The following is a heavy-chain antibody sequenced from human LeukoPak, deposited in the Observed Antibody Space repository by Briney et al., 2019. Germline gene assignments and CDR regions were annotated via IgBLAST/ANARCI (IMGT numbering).Heavy chain of an antibody. D-gene: IGHD5-18*01. Sequence: ASVKVSCKASGYTFTGYYMHWVRQAPGQGLEWMGWINPNSGGTNYAQKFQGWVTMTRDTSISTAYMELSSLRSEDTAVYYCARLNTALYYYYGMDVWGQGTTVTVSS. CDR3: ARLNTALYYYYGMDV. CDR1: GYTFTGYY. V-gene: IGHV1-2*04. CDR2: INPNSGGT. J-gene: IGHJ6*02.